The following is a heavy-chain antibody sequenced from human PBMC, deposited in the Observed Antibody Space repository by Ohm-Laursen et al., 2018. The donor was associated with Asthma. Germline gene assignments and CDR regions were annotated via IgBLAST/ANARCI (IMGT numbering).Heavy chain of an antibody. D-gene: IGHD3-3*01. V-gene: IGHV4-34*01. CDR1: GGSFSGYY. CDR2: IYRSAST. Sequence: SETLSLTCAVYGGSFSGYYWSWIRQSPGKGLEWIGYIYRSASTYSNPSLTSRVTISVDRSKNQFSLKLSSVTAADTAVYYCARGDFWSGYSHYYYYGMDVWGQGTTVTVSS. CDR3: ARGDFWSGYSHYYYYGMDV. J-gene: IGHJ6*02.